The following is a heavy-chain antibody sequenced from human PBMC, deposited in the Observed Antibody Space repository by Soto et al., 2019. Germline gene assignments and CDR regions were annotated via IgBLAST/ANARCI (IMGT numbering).Heavy chain of an antibody. J-gene: IGHJ4*02. D-gene: IGHD4-17*01. CDR1: GCAISDNSW. V-gene: IGHV4-4*02. Sequence: SETLSHTGADSGCAISDNSWWSWVHQPPGKGLEYIGEIYRRGDTKYNPSLKSRITISVDKSKNQFSLKLNSVTAADTAVYYCARDDSGDDFDYWGQGALVTVSS. CDR3: ARDDSGDDFDY. CDR2: IYRRGDT.